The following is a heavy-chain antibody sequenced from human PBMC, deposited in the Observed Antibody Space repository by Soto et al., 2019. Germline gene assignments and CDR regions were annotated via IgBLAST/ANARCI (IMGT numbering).Heavy chain of an antibody. CDR1: GFSLSTSGVG. J-gene: IGHJ5*02. CDR3: ARKYDYVFFDP. Sequence: QITLKESGPTLVKPTQTLTLTCTFSGFSLSTSGVGVGWIRQPPGKALEWLALIYWNDDKRFSPSLKSRLTITKDTSKNQVVLTMTNMDPVDTATYYCARKYDYVFFDPWGQGTLVTVSS. D-gene: IGHD3-16*01. V-gene: IGHV2-5*01. CDR2: IYWNDDK.